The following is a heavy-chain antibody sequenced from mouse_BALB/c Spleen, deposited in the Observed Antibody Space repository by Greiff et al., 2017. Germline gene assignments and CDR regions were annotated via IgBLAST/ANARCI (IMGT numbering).Heavy chain of an antibody. CDR3: ERGGYDYGYGFDY. V-gene: IGHV5-6-5*01. Sequence: EVKLMESGGGLVKPGGSLKLSCAASGFTFSSYAMSWVRQTPEKRLEWVASISSGGSTYYPDSVKGRFTISRDNARNILYLQMSSLGSEDTAMYYCERGGYDYGYGFDYWGQGTTLTVSS. D-gene: IGHD1-2*01. CDR2: ISSGGST. J-gene: IGHJ2*01. CDR1: GFTFSSYA.